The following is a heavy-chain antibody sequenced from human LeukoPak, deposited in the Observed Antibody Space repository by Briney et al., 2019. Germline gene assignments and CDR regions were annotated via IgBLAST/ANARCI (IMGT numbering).Heavy chain of an antibody. J-gene: IGHJ6*03. Sequence: ASVKLSCKASGHTLTGYYMHWVRQATGQGLEWMGWMNSNSGNTGYAQKFQGRVTMTRNTSISTAYMELSSLRSEDTAVYYCASTPPLDYDILTGASRFHYYYYMDVWGKGTTVTVSS. CDR2: MNSNSGNT. V-gene: IGHV1-8*02. D-gene: IGHD3-9*01. CDR1: GHTLTGYY. CDR3: ASTPPLDYDILTGASRFHYYYYMDV.